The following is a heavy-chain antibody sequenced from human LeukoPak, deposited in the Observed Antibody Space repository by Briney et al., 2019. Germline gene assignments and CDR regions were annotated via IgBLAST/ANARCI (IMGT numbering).Heavy chain of an antibody. J-gene: IGHJ4*02. V-gene: IGHV3-49*03. CDR3: TSRPVDTAMVTIDY. Sequence: GGSLRPSWTASGFTFGDYAMSWFRQAPGKVRGWVGFIRSKAYGGTTEYAASVKGRFSISREDSTSIAYLQMNSLKTEDTAVYYCTSRPVDTAMVTIDYWGQGTLVTVSS. CDR1: GFTFGDYA. CDR2: IRSKAYGGTT. D-gene: IGHD5-18*01.